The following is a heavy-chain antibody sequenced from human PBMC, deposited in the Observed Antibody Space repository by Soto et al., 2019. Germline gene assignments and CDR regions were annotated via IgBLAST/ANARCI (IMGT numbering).Heavy chain of an antibody. V-gene: IGHV1-18*01. CDR2: ISAYNGNT. CDR1: GYTFTSYG. CDR3: ARNYYGSGSYGGEDYYYGMDV. D-gene: IGHD3-10*01. J-gene: IGHJ6*02. Sequence: GASVKVSCKASGYTFTSYGISWVRQAPGQGLEWMGWISAYNGNTNYAQKLQGRVTMTTDTSTSTAYMELRSLRSDDTAVYYCARNYYGSGSYGGEDYYYGMDVWGQGTTVTVSS.